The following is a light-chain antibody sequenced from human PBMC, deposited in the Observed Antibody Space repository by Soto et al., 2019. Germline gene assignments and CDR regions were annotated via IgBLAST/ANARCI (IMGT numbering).Light chain of an antibody. CDR2: KAS. CDR3: QQYNSYSRT. V-gene: IGKV1-5*03. Sequence: DIQMTQSPSTLSASVGDRVTITCRASQSISSWLAWYQQKPGKAPKLLIYKASSLESGVPSRFSGSGSGTEXTLTISSLQPDDFATYYCQQYNSYSRTFGQGTKLEIK. J-gene: IGKJ2*01. CDR1: QSISSW.